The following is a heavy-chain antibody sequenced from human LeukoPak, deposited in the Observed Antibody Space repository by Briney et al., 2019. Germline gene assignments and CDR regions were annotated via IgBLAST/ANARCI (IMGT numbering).Heavy chain of an antibody. CDR1: GFTFSSYG. CDR2: IWYDGSNK. J-gene: IGHJ4*02. D-gene: IGHD3-22*01. Sequence: GRSLRLSCAASGFTFSSYGMHWVRQAPGKGLEGVAVIWYDGSNKYYADSVKGRFTISRDNSKNTLYLQVNSLRAEDTAVYYCAKDGDYYDSSGYLNYWGQGTLVTVSS. V-gene: IGHV3-33*06. CDR3: AKDGDYYDSSGYLNY.